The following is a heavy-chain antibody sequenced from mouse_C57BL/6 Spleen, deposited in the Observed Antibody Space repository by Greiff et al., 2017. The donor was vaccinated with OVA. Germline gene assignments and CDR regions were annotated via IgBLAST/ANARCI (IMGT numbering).Heavy chain of an antibody. J-gene: IGHJ1*03. V-gene: IGHV5-9-1*02. Sequence: EVKLVESGEGLVKPGGSLKLSCAASGFTFSSYAMSWVRQTPEKRLEWVAYISSGGDYIYYADTVKGRFTISRDNARNTLYLQMSSLKSEDTAMYYCTRDHYYGSSGDWYFDVWGTGTTVTVSS. CDR3: TRDHYYGSSGDWYFDV. CDR2: ISSGGDYI. CDR1: GFTFSSYA. D-gene: IGHD1-1*01.